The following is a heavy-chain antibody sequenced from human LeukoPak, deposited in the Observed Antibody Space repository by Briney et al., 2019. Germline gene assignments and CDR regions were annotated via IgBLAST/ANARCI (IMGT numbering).Heavy chain of an antibody. CDR2: IRSKAYGGTT. CDR1: GSTFGDYA. D-gene: IGHD4-11*01. CDR3: TRLYSNYDLDYYYYMDV. V-gene: IGHV3-49*04. Sequence: QSGGSLRLSCTASGSTFGDYAMSWVRQAPGKGLEWVGFIRSKAYGGTTEYAASVKGRFTISRDDSKSIAYLQMNSLKTEDTAVYYCTRLYSNYDLDYYYYMDVWGKGTTVTVSS. J-gene: IGHJ6*03.